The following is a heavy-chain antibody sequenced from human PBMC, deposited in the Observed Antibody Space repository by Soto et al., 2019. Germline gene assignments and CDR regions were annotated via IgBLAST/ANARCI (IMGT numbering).Heavy chain of an antibody. CDR3: ARRRPGLGFCSGGSCYATAFDY. D-gene: IGHD2-15*01. Sequence: SETLSLTCTVSGGSISGSSYYWAWIRKPPGKGLEWIGSINYSGSTYYNPSLKSRVTTSVDTSKNQFSLKMGSVTATDTAVYYCARRRPGLGFCSGGSCYATAFDYWGQGTLVTVSS. CDR2: INYSGST. J-gene: IGHJ4*02. V-gene: IGHV4-39*01. CDR1: GGSISGSSYY.